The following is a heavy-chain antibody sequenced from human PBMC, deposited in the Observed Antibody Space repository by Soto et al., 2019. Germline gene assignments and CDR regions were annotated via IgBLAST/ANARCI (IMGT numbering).Heavy chain of an antibody. D-gene: IGHD2-15*01. Sequence: SETLSLTCTVSGGSISSYYCSWIRQPPGKGLEWIGYIYYSGSSNYNPSLKSRVTISVDTSKNQFSLKLSSVTAADTAVYYCARAGAATLSDYWGQGTLVTVS. V-gene: IGHV4-59*01. CDR3: ARAGAATLSDY. CDR1: GGSISSYY. CDR2: IYYSGSS. J-gene: IGHJ4*02.